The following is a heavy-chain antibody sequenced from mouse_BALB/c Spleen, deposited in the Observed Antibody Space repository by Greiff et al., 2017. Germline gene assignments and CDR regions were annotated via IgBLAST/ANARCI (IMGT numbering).Heavy chain of an antibody. Sequence: VKLQESGPGLVAPSQSLSITCTVSGFSLTSYGVHWVRQPPGKGLEWLGVIWAGGSTNYNSALMSRLSISKDNSKSQVFLKMNSLQTDDTAMYYCARDRTTVVPTGFAYWGQGTLVTVSA. D-gene: IGHD1-1*01. V-gene: IGHV2-9*02. J-gene: IGHJ3*01. CDR3: ARDRTTVVPTGFAY. CDR1: GFSLTSYG. CDR2: IWAGGST.